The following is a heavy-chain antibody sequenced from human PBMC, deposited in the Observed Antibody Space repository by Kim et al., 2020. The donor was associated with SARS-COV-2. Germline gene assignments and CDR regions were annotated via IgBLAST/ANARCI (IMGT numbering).Heavy chain of an antibody. CDR3: AREADSGYEIYVDY. Sequence: SETLSLTCTVSGGSISSGGYYWSWIRQHPGKGLEWIGYIYYSGSTYYNPSLKSRVTISVDTSKNQFSLKLSSVTAADTAVYYCAREADSGYEIYVDYWGQGTLVTVSS. J-gene: IGHJ4*02. CDR1: GGSISSGGYY. D-gene: IGHD5-12*01. V-gene: IGHV4-31*03. CDR2: IYYSGST.